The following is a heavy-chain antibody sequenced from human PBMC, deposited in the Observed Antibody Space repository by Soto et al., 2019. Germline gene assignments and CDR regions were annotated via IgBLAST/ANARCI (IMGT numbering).Heavy chain of an antibody. Sequence: QIQLVQSGAEVKKPGASVKVSCKASAYTFTGYGINWVRQAPGQGLEWRGWISAYNGLTKYAQKLQDRVTMTTDTSMSIAYMELRSLRSDDTAVYYCARDYYSDYWGQGTLVTVSS. CDR3: ARDYYSDY. CDR1: AYTFTGYG. V-gene: IGHV1-18*01. J-gene: IGHJ4*02. CDR2: ISAYNGLT.